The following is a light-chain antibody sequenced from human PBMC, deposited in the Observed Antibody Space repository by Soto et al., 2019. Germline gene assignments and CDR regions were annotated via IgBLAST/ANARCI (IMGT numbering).Light chain of an antibody. V-gene: IGLV1-40*01. Sequence: QPVLTQPPSVSGVPGQSVTISCTGSSYNIGAGYDVHWYQQLPGTAPKLLIYVNTNRPSGVPDRFSGSKSGTSASLAITGLQAEDEADYYCQSYDSSLSGSYVFGTGTKLTVL. J-gene: IGLJ1*01. CDR1: SYNIGAGYD. CDR3: QSYDSSLSGSYV. CDR2: VNT.